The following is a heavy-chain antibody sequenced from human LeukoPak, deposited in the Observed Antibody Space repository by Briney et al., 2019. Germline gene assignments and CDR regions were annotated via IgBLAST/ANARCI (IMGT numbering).Heavy chain of an antibody. CDR1: GGTFSSYA. V-gene: IGHV1-69*06. Sequence: VASVKVSCKASGGTFSSYAISWVRQAPGQGLEWMGGIIPIFGTANYAQKFQGRVTITADKSTSTAYMELSSLRSEDTAVYSCARGGYCSGGSCYSSSVYYYYYMDVWGKGTTVTVSS. J-gene: IGHJ6*03. CDR3: ARGGYCSGGSCYSSSVYYYYYMDV. CDR2: IIPIFGTA. D-gene: IGHD2-15*01.